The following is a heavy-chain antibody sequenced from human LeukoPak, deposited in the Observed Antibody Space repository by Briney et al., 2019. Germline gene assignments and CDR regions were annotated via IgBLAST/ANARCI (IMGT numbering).Heavy chain of an antibody. CDR1: GGSISSSSYY. J-gene: IGHJ4*02. D-gene: IGHD1-7*01. CDR2: IYYSGST. CDR3: ASNARGTTGY. Sequence: SETLSLTCTVSGGSISSSSYYWGWIRQPPGKGLEWIGSIYYSGSTYYNPSLKSRVTISVDTSKNQFSLKLSSVTAADTAVYYCASNARGTTGYWGQGTLVTVSS. V-gene: IGHV4-39*01.